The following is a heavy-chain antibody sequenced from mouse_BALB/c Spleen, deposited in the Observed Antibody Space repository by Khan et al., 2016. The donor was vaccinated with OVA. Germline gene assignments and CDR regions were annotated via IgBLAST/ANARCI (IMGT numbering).Heavy chain of an antibody. J-gene: IGHJ2*01. CDR2: IWAGGSS. Sequence: VQLQESGPGLVAPSQSLSITCTVSGFSLTSYGVYWVRQPPGKGLEWLGVIWAGGSSNYNPALMSRLCISKDNSKSQVFLKMNRLQTNNTAMYYCARLEDIWGQGTTLPSSS. D-gene: IGHD1-3*01. CDR3: ARLEDI. CDR1: GFSLTSYG. V-gene: IGHV2-9*02.